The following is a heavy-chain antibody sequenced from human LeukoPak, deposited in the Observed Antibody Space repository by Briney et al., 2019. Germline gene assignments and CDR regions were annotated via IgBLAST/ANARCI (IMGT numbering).Heavy chain of an antibody. J-gene: IGHJ6*02. D-gene: IGHD3-10*01. CDR1: GFTFSSYS. V-gene: IGHV3-21*01. CDR2: ISSSSSYI. CDR3: ARDLMLLWFGEGEDGMDV. Sequence: GGSLRLSCAASGFTFSSYSMNWVRQAPGKGLEWVSSISSSSSYIYYADSVKGRFTISRDNAKNSLYLQMSSLRAEDTAVYYCARDLMLLWFGEGEDGMDVWGQGTTVTVSS.